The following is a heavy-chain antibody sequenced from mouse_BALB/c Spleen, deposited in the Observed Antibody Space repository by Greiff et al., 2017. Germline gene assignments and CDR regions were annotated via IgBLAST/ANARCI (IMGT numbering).Heavy chain of an antibody. Sequence: EVQRVESGPGLVKPSQSLSLTCTVTGYSITSDYAWNWIRQFPGNKLEWMGYISYSGSTSYNPSLKSRISITRDTSKNQFFLQLNSVTTEDTATYYCAREQLGLLVYAMDYWGQGTSVTVSS. CDR3: AREQLGLLVYAMDY. CDR2: ISYSGST. V-gene: IGHV3-2*02. J-gene: IGHJ4*01. D-gene: IGHD3-1*01. CDR1: GYSITSDYA.